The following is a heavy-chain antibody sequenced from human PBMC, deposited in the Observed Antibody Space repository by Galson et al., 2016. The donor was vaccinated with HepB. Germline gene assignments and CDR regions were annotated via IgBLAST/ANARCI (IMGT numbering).Heavy chain of an antibody. CDR3: ARISIAAAGTWKWIDP. D-gene: IGHD6-13*01. CDR1: GGSISSGVYY. CDR2: IYYSGAT. V-gene: IGHV4-31*03. Sequence: PLSLTCTVSGGSISSGVYYWSWIRQQPGKGLEWIGYIYYSGATYYNPSLKSRVAISLDTSKKQFALPLRSVTAADTALYYCARISIAAAGTWKWIDPWGQGTLVTVSP. J-gene: IGHJ5*02.